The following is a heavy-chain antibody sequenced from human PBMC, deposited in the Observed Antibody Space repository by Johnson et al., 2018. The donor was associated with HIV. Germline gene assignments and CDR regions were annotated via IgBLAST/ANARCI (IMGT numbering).Heavy chain of an antibody. CDR1: GFTFSSYA. J-gene: IGHJ3*02. D-gene: IGHD1-20*01. CDR3: ARPRLTITGTAFDI. Sequence: QVQLVESGGGLVQPGGSLRLSCAASGFTFSSYAMHWVRQAPGKGLEWVAVISYDGSNKYYADSVKGRFTISRDNSKNTLVLQMNSLRAEDTAVCYCARPRLTITGTAFDIWGQGTMVTVSS. CDR2: ISYDGSNK. V-gene: IGHV3-30*04.